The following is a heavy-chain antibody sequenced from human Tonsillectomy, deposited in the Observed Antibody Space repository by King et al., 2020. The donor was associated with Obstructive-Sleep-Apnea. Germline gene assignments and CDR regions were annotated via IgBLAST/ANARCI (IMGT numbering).Heavy chain of an antibody. J-gene: IGHJ4*02. D-gene: IGHD6-19*01. CDR1: GGSISSSNYY. CDR3: ARLAVAGDYFDY. V-gene: IGHV4-39*01. CDR2: IYYSGST. Sequence: QMQLQESGPGLVKPSETLSLTCIVSGGSISSSNYYWAWIRQPPGKGLEWIGSIYYSGSTYYNLSLKSRVTISVDTSKNQFSLKLRSVTASDTAVYYCARLAVAGDYFDYWGQGILVTVSS.